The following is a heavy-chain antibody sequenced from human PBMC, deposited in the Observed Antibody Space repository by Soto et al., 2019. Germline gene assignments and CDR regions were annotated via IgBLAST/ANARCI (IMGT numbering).Heavy chain of an antibody. Sequence: EVQLLESGGGLVQPGGSLRLSCAASGFTFSSYAMSWVRQAPGKGLEWVSAISGSGGSTYYEDSVKGRFTISRDNSNNTLYLQMNSLRAEDTAVYYCAKDLPGSGSYFDYYYYGMDVWGQGTTVTVSS. CDR2: ISGSGGST. CDR1: GFTFSSYA. CDR3: AKDLPGSGSYFDYYYYGMDV. V-gene: IGHV3-23*01. D-gene: IGHD3-10*01. J-gene: IGHJ6*02.